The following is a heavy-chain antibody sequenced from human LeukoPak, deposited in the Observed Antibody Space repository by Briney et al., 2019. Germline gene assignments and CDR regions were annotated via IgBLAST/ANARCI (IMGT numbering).Heavy chain of an antibody. CDR1: GYTFSNYV. CDR2: ISTYTGNS. V-gene: IGHV1-18*01. J-gene: IGHJ4*02. Sequence: ASVKVSCKASGYTFSNYVLTWVRQAPGQGLEWMGRISTYTGNSNYAQKFQDRVTMTTDTSTNTAYMELRNLSSDDTAIYYCARTMTTMTTHGELDFWGQGTLVAVSS. CDR3: ARTMTTMTTHGELDF. D-gene: IGHD4-17*01.